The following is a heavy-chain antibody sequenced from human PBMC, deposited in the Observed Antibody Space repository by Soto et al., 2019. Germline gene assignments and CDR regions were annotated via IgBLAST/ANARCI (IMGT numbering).Heavy chain of an antibody. V-gene: IGHV4-39*01. J-gene: IGHJ1*01. CDR1: GDSIRSGTYH. D-gene: IGHD1-26*01. CDR2: FYDGVST. CDR3: ARLPSGAYQVYVQY. Sequence: QLQLQESGPGLVKPSETLSLTCTVSGDSIRSGTYHWGWIRQPPGKGLEWIGSFYDGVSTFYNPSLKRRVTISADPSRNQFSLNLASVTAADTAVYYCARLPSGAYQVYVQYWGQGTLVTVSS.